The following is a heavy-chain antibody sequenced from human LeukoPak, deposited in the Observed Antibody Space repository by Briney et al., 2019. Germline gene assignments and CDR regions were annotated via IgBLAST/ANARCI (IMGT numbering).Heavy chain of an antibody. D-gene: IGHD3-22*01. J-gene: IGHJ6*02. V-gene: IGHV3-21*01. CDR3: ASYYDSSGYEPYYYYGMDV. Sequence: GGSLRLSCAASGFTFSSYSMNWVRQAPGKGLEWISSISSSSSYIYYADSVKGRFTISRDNAKNSLYLQMNSLRAEDTAVYYCASYYDSSGYEPYYYYGMDVWGQGTTVTVSS. CDR2: ISSSSSYI. CDR1: GFTFSSYS.